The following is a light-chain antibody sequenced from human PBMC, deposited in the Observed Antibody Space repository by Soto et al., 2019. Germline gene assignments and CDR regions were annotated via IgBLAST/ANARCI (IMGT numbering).Light chain of an antibody. CDR2: DVS. V-gene: IGLV2-11*01. CDR1: SSDVGGYDF. Sequence: LTQPRSVSGSPGQSVTISCTGTSSDVGGYDFVSWYQQHPGKAPKLMISDVSKRPSGVPDRFSGSKSGNTASLTISGLQAEDEADYYCCSYAGDLALFGGGTKVTV. CDR3: CSYAGDLAL. J-gene: IGLJ2*01.